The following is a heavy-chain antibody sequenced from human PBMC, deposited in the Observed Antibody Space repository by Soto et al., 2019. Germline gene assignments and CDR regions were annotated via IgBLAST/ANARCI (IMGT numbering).Heavy chain of an antibody. V-gene: IGHV1-69*12. Sequence: QVQLEQSGAEVKKPGSSVKVSCKASGGTFSNSAISWVRQAPGQGLERMGGIMPIFRTPDYAQKSQGRVTGGAGESTSPGYMEVSGLRSDGTAVYYGARDRDRLQLGGNYYYIVDVWGQGTRVTVSS. J-gene: IGHJ6*02. CDR1: GGTFSNSA. D-gene: IGHD5-12*01. CDR2: IMPIFRTP. CDR3: ARDRDRLQLGGNYYYIVDV.